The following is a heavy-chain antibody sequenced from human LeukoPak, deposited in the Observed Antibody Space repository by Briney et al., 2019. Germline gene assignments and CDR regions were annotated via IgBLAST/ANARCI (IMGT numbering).Heavy chain of an antibody. Sequence: GGSLRLSCAASGFTFSSYEMNWVRQAPGKGLEWVSYISSSGSTIYYADSVKGRFTISRDNAKNSLYLQMNSLRAEDTAVYYCATEPLLWFGDATGYFDYWGQGTLVTVSS. CDR3: ATEPLLWFGDATGYFDY. J-gene: IGHJ4*02. V-gene: IGHV3-48*03. CDR1: GFTFSSYE. CDR2: ISSSGSTI. D-gene: IGHD3-10*01.